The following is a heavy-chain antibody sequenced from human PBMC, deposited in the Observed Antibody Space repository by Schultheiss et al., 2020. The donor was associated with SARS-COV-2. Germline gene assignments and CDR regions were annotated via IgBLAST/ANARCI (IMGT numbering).Heavy chain of an antibody. V-gene: IGHV3-23*01. CDR3: AKGGATIFGVVLWYFDY. CDR1: GFTFSSYS. D-gene: IGHD3-3*01. J-gene: IGHJ4*01. Sequence: GGSLRLSCAASGFTFSSYSMNWVRQAPGKGLEWVSAISGSGGSTYYADSVKGRFTISRDNSKNTLYLQMNSLRAEDTAVYYCAKGGATIFGVVLWYFDYWGQGTLVTVSS. CDR2: ISGSGGST.